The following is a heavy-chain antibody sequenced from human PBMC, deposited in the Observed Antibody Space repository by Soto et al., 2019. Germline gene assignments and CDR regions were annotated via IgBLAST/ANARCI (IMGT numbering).Heavy chain of an antibody. V-gene: IGHV1-69*12. CDR3: ATSGGYYDSSGYYYDY. CDR2: IIPIFGAA. Sequence: QVQLVQSGAEVKKPGSSVKVSCKASGGTFSSYAISWVRQAPGQGLEWMGGIIPIFGAANYAQKFQGRVTITADESTSTAYMELSSLRSEDTAVYYCATSGGYYDSSGYYYDYWGQGTLVTVSS. CDR1: GGTFSSYA. D-gene: IGHD3-22*01. J-gene: IGHJ4*02.